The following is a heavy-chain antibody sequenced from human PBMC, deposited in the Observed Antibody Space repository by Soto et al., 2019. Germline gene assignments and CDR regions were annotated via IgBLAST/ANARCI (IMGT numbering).Heavy chain of an antibody. D-gene: IGHD6-13*01. CDR1: GGSISSSSYY. CDR3: ARRGSSSWYGY. V-gene: IGHV4-39*01. J-gene: IGHJ4*02. CDR2: MYYSGST. Sequence: QLQLQESGPGLVKPSETLSLTCTVSGGSISSSSYYWGWIRQPPGKGLEWFGSMYYSGSTYYNPSSKSRVTIAVDTSKNQFSRKLSSVTAADTAVYYWARRGSSSWYGYWGQGTLVTVSS.